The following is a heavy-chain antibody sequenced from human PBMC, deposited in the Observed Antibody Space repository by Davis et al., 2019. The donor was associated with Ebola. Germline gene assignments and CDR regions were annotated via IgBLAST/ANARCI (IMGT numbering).Heavy chain of an antibody. CDR3: ARQGPVGAIAPFDY. Sequence: PGGSLRLSCKGSGYSFTSYWIAWVRQMPGKGLEWVGIIHPGGSETRYSPSFQGQVTISADKSINTAYLQWSSLKASDTAMYYCARQGPVGAIAPFDYWGQGTLVTVSS. J-gene: IGHJ4*02. V-gene: IGHV5-51*01. D-gene: IGHD1-26*01. CDR2: IHPGGSET. CDR1: GYSFTSYW.